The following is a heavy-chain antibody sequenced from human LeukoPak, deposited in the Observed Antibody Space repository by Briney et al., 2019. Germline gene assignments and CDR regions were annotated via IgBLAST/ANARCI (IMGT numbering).Heavy chain of an antibody. D-gene: IGHD2-21*01. CDR3: APGIDQYFDY. CDR1: GFTFSSYA. V-gene: IGHV3-30-3*01. CDR2: ISYDGSNK. J-gene: IGHJ4*02. Sequence: GRSLRLSCAASGFTFSSYAMHWVRQAPGKGLEWVAVISYDGSNKYYADSVKGRFTISRDNSKNTLYLQMNSLRAEDTAVYYCAPGIDQYFDYWGQGTLVTVSS.